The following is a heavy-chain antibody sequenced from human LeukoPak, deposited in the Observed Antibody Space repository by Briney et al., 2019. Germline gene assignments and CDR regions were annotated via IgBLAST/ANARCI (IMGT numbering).Heavy chain of an antibody. CDR3: ARVTAAVYYYYMDV. V-gene: IGHV4-59*01. Sequence: SETLSLTCTVSGGSISSYYWSWIRQPPGKGLEWIGYIYYSGSTSYKPSLKSRVTISVDTSKNQFSLKLRSVTAADTAVYYCARVTAAVYYYYMDVWGKGTTVTVSS. CDR2: IYYSGST. D-gene: IGHD6-13*01. CDR1: GGSISSYY. J-gene: IGHJ6*03.